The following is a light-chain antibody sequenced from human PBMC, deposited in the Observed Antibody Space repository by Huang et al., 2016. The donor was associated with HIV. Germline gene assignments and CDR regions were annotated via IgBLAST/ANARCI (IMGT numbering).Light chain of an antibody. Sequence: IDLTQSPGTLSLSPGERATLSCRASQSVRSSYLAWYQQKPGQTPRLLIYGAYNRAGGIPIRFSGSQSGTDFTLAISSLEPEDFGVYYCQQYGSSPRTFGQGTKLEIK. CDR1: QSVRSSY. CDR3: QQYGSSPRT. V-gene: IGKV3-20*01. J-gene: IGKJ2*01. CDR2: GAY.